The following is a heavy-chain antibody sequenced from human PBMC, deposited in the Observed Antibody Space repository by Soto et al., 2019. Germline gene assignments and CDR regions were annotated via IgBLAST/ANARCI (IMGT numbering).Heavy chain of an antibody. Sequence: GVLLKLSWTAAGLTFSSYDGHWRRQAKGKGLDWVSAFGTAGDTYYPCSVKGRFTISRENAKNSFFLQMNSLRAGDTAVYYCARGYCTNGVCWGGYYGMDVWGQGPTVT. CDR2: FGTAGDT. CDR3: ARGYCTNGVCWGGYYGMDV. D-gene: IGHD2-8*01. CDR1: GLTFSSYD. V-gene: IGHV3-13*01. J-gene: IGHJ6*02.